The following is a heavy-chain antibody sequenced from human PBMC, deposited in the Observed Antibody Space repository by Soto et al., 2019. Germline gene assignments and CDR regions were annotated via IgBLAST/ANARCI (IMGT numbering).Heavy chain of an antibody. CDR1: GVKFSSYG. CDR2: INSDGSST. D-gene: IGHD1-1*01. CDR3: AIVTWTDVFDI. J-gene: IGHJ3*02. Sequence: VPYAAAGVKFSSYGVHWPRQAPGKGLVWVSRINSDGSSTSYADSVKGRFTISRDNAKNTLYLQMNSLRAEDTAVYYCAIVTWTDVFDIWVQGTMVTFSS. V-gene: IGHV3-74*01.